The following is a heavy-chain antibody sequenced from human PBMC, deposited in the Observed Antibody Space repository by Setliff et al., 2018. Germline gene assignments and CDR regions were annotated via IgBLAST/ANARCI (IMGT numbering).Heavy chain of an antibody. CDR2: IYYSGST. CDR1: GGSISSSSYY. CDR3: ARSKSSSGWLNWFDP. V-gene: IGHV4-39*07. D-gene: IGHD6-19*01. Sequence: PSETLSLTCTVSGGSISSSSYYWGWIRQPPGKGLEWIGSIYYSGSTYYNPSLKSRVTISVDTSKNQFSLKLSSVTAADTAVYYCARSKSSSGWLNWFDPCGQGTQVTVSS. J-gene: IGHJ5*02.